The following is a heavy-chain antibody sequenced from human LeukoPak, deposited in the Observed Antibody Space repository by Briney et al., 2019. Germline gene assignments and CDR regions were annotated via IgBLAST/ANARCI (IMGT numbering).Heavy chain of an antibody. CDR3: ARGDLYDFWSGYYTGAFDI. CDR1: GGSISSYY. Sequence: SETLSLTCTVSGGSISSYYWSWIRQPPGKGLEWIGYIYYSGSTNYNPSLKSRVTISVDTSKNQFSLKLSSVTAADTAVYYCARGDLYDFWSGYYTGAFDIWGQGTMVTVSS. D-gene: IGHD3-3*01. J-gene: IGHJ3*02. V-gene: IGHV4-59*01. CDR2: IYYSGST.